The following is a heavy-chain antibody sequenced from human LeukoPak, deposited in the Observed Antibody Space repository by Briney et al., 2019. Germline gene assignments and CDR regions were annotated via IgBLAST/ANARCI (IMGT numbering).Heavy chain of an antibody. CDR3: ARVRYYDFWSDNWFDP. CDR2: IIPILGIA. D-gene: IGHD3-3*01. Sequence: SVKVSCKASGGTFSSYTISWVRQDPGQGLEWMGRIIPILGIANYAQKFQGRVTITADESTSTAYMELSSLRSEDTAVYYCARVRYYDFWSDNWFDPWGQGTLVSVSS. V-gene: IGHV1-69*02. CDR1: GGTFSSYT. J-gene: IGHJ5*02.